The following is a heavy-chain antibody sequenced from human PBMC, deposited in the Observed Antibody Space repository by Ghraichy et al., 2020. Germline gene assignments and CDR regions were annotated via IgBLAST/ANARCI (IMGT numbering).Heavy chain of an antibody. CDR3: ASSNEGYSSSWYEDWYFDL. D-gene: IGHD6-13*01. CDR2: IYYSGST. CDR1: GGSISSSSYY. J-gene: IGHJ2*01. V-gene: IGHV4-39*01. Sequence: SQTLSLTCTVSGGSISSSSYYWGWIRQPPGKGLEWIGSIYYSGSTYYNPSLKSRVTISVDTSKNQFSLKLSSVTAADTAVYYCASSNEGYSSSWYEDWYFDLWGRGTLSLSPQ.